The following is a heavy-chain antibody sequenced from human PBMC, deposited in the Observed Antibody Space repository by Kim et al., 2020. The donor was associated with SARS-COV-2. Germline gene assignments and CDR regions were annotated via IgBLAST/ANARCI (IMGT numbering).Heavy chain of an antibody. CDR1: GFTFSSYW. D-gene: IGHD3-3*02. Sequence: GGSLRLSCAASGFTFSSYWMHWVRQAPGKGLVWVSRINSDGSSTTYADSAKGRFTISRDNANNTLYLQMNSLRVEDTAVYYCARSSGGSIWDGDWGQGTLGTVSS. CDR2: INSDGSST. CDR3: ARSSGGSIWDGD. V-gene: IGHV3-74*01. J-gene: IGHJ4*02.